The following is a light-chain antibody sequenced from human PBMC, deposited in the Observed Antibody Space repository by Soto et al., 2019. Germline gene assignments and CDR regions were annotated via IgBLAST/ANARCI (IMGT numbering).Light chain of an antibody. CDR2: GVS. CDR1: SSDVGGYNY. V-gene: IGLV2-14*01. J-gene: IGLJ1*01. CDR3: SSYTSSSTLEV. Sequence: QSVLTQPASVSGSPGQSITISCTGTSSDVGGYNYVSWYQQHPGKAPKLMIYGVSNRPSGVSNRFSGSKSGNTASLTISGLQAEDEADYYCSSYTSSSTLEVFGTGTKVTAL.